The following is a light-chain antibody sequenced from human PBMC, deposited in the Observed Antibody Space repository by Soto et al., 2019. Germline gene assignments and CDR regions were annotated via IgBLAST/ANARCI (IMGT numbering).Light chain of an antibody. CDR1: SSNIENNY. V-gene: IGLV1-51*01. CDR2: DND. CDR3: ATWDSSLSAGV. J-gene: IGLJ3*02. Sequence: QSVLTQPPSVSAAPGQKVTISCSGSSSNIENNYVSWYQQVPGTAPKALIYDNDKRPSGIPDRFSASKSGTSATLDITGLQTGDEADYYCATWDSSLSAGVFGGGTKVTVL.